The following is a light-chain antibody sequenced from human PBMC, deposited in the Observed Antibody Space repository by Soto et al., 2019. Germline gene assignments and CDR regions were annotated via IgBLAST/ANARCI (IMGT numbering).Light chain of an antibody. Sequence: EMVLTQSPATLSVSPGERATLSCRASQSVSSNLAWYQQKPGQPPRLLIYGASSRATGIPDRFSGSGSGTDFTLIISSLQSEDSAVYYCQQYNKSLRTFGQGTKVDIK. J-gene: IGKJ1*01. CDR3: QQYNKSLRT. CDR1: QSVSSN. CDR2: GAS. V-gene: IGKV3D-15*01.